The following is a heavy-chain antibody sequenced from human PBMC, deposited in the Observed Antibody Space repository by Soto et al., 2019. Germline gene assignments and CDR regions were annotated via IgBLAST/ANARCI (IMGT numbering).Heavy chain of an antibody. CDR2: VNTYNGNP. J-gene: IGHJ4*02. V-gene: IGHV1-18*01. D-gene: IGHD6-13*01. CDR3: ARDSQYSTSWQRFDS. CDR1: GYTFTNYA. Sequence: QVQLVQSGVEVKKPGASVKVSCKASGYTFTNYAISWVRQAPGRGLERMGWVNTYNGNPNYAQIFQGRVTMPTDTSTGTAYMELRSLKSDDSAVYYCARDSQYSTSWQRFDSWGQGTLVTVSS.